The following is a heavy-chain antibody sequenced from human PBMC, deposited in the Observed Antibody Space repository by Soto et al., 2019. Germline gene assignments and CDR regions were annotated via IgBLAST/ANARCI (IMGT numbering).Heavy chain of an antibody. CDR2: IFPSDSDT. D-gene: IGHD3-22*01. V-gene: IGHV5-51*01. CDR1: GYKFTSSW. Sequence: GESLKISCRTSGYKFTSSWVAWVRQMPGKGLEWMGIIFPSDSDTRYSPSFQGQVTISADRSTSTVFLQWASLKASDTAVYFCARKDKSGYFNWFDPWGQGTLVTVSS. J-gene: IGHJ5*02. CDR3: ARKDKSGYFNWFDP.